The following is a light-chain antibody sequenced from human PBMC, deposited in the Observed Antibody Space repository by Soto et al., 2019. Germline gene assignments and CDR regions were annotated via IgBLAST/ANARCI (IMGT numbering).Light chain of an antibody. V-gene: IGKV1-33*01. J-gene: IGKJ1*01. CDR2: DAS. CDR1: QDIRHY. CDR3: QQYDKLVT. Sequence: DIPMTQSPSALSASTGDRVTITCQASQDIRHYLNWYQQKPGKAPKLLIYDASKLQTGVPSRFRGSGSGTTFTFIISSLQPEDFAIYYCQQYDKLVTFGQGTKVEMK.